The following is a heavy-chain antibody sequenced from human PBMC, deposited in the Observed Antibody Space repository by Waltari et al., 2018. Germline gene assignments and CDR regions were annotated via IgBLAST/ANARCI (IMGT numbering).Heavy chain of an antibody. D-gene: IGHD4-4*01. CDR2: INSGGTT. V-gene: IGHV3-53*01. CDR1: GFSISDNY. CDR3: ARDSKFDP. Sequence: EVQLVESGGGLIQPGGSLRLSCVASGFSISDNYMRWDGPAPGKGLEWFSFINSGGTTYYADSVKGRFTISRDNSKNTVYLQMNSLRAEDTAMYYCARDSKFDPWGQGTLVTVSS. J-gene: IGHJ5*02.